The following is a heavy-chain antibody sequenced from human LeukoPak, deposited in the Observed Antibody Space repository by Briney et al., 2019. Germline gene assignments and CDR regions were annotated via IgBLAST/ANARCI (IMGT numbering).Heavy chain of an antibody. V-gene: IGHV3-48*01. D-gene: IGHD4-17*01. CDR1: GFPFSSYS. J-gene: IGHJ4*02. CDR2: ITGSGTDI. Sequence: GGSLRLSCAPSGFPFSSYSMNWVRQAPGKGPEWISWITGSGTDIIYADSVKGRFTISRDNAKNSLYLQMNSLSAEDTAVYYCARDQDYGFTYWGQGTLVTVSS. CDR3: ARDQDYGFTY.